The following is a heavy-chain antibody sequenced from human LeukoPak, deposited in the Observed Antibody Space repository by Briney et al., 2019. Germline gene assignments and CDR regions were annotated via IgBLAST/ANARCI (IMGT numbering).Heavy chain of an antibody. CDR1: GYSFTNYW. Sequence: GESLKISCKGSGYSFTNYWIAWVRQMPGKGLEWMGIIYPGDSDTRYSPSFQGQVTISADKSISAAYLQWSSLKASDTALYYCARLDEGGGPTLAFDIWGQGTMVTVSS. V-gene: IGHV5-51*01. CDR2: IYPGDSDT. J-gene: IGHJ3*02. D-gene: IGHD2-15*01. CDR3: ARLDEGGGPTLAFDI.